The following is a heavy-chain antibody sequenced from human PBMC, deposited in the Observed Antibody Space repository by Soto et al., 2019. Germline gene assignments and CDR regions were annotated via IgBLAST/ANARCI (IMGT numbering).Heavy chain of an antibody. J-gene: IGHJ4*02. V-gene: IGHV3-21*01. CDR3: ATTDFFWAHSHLPFDY. Sequence: EVQLVESGGGLVKPGGSLRLSCAASGFTFSSYSMNWVRQAPGKGLEWVSSISSSSSYIYYADSVKGRFTISRDNAKNSLYLQMNSLRAEDTAVYYCATTDFFWAHSHLPFDYWGQGTLVTVSS. CDR1: GFTFSSYS. CDR2: ISSSSSYI. D-gene: IGHD3-16*01.